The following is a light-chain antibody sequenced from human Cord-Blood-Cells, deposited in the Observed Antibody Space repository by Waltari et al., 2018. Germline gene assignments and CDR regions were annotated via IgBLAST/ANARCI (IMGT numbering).Light chain of an antibody. CDR3: CSYAGSSTFGV. CDR1: SSDLGSYNL. J-gene: IGLJ3*02. V-gene: IGLV2-23*02. Sequence: QSALTQPASVSGSPGQSITISCTGTSSDLGSYNLFSWYQQHPGKAPKLMIYEVSKRPSGVSNRFSGSKSGNTASLTISGLQAEDEADYYCCSYAGSSTFGVFGGGTKLTVL. CDR2: EVS.